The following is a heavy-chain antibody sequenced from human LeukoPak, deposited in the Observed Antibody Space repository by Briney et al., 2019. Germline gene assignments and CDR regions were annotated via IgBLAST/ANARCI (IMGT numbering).Heavy chain of an antibody. Sequence: GGSLRLSCAASGFTFSNYGMHWVRQAPGKGLEWVALIWYDGSNKYYTDSVKGRLSISRDNSKDTLFLQMNGLRAEDTAVYYCAREGPRGNSQFDYWGQGTLVTVSS. D-gene: IGHD2/OR15-2a*01. V-gene: IGHV3-33*01. CDR1: GFTFSNYG. CDR2: IWYDGSNK. J-gene: IGHJ4*02. CDR3: AREGPRGNSQFDY.